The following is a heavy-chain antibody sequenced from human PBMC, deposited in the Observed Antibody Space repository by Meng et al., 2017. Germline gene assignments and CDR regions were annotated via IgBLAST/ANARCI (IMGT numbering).Heavy chain of an antibody. CDR1: GYTFTGYY. J-gene: IGHJ4*02. V-gene: IGHV1-2*02. Sequence: ASVKVSCKASGYTFTGYYMHWVRQAPGQGLEWMGWINPNSGGTNYAQKFQGRVTMTRDTSISTAYMELSRLRSDDTAVYYCARTYSSSWYYFDYWGQGTLVTVSS. CDR2: INPNSGGT. D-gene: IGHD6-13*01. CDR3: ARTYSSSWYYFDY.